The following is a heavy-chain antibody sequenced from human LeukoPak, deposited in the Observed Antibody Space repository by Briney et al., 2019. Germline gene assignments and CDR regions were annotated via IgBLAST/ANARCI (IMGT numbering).Heavy chain of an antibody. J-gene: IGHJ3*02. CDR1: GFTFSSYG. V-gene: IGHV3-30*18. CDR3: AKLGYCSGGSCSQNDAFDI. Sequence: GRSLSLSCAASGFTFSSYGMHWARQAPGKGLEWVAVISYDGSNKYYADSVKGRFTISRDNSKNTLYLQMNSLRAEDTAVYYCAKLGYCSGGSCSQNDAFDIWGQGTMVTVSS. CDR2: ISYDGSNK. D-gene: IGHD2-15*01.